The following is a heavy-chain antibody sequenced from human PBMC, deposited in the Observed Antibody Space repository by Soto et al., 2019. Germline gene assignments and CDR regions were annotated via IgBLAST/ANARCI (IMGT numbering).Heavy chain of an antibody. CDR1: GGSISSYY. CDR3: ARGEYDSSPSYMDA. V-gene: IGHV4-59*01. Sequence: SETLSLTCTVSGGSISSYYWSWIRQPPGKGLEWIGYIYYSGSTNYNPSLKSRVTISVDTSKNQFSLKLSSVTAADTAVYYCARGEYDSSPSYMDAWGKGTTVTV. CDR2: IYYSGST. D-gene: IGHD3-3*01. J-gene: IGHJ6*03.